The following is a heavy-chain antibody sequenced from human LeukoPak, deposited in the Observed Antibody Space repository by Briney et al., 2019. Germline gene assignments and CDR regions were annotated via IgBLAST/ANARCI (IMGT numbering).Heavy chain of an antibody. CDR1: GGSISSYY. V-gene: IGHV3-66*01. J-gene: IGHJ4*02. CDR3: ARADYGDYRGGFDY. CDR2: ISRTDIT. Sequence: ETLSLTCTVSGGSISSYYWSWIRQPPGKGLEWVSRISRTDITYYTDSVKGRFTISRDDSRGTLYLQMNSLKTEDTATYYCARADYGDYRGGFDYWGRGTLVIVSS. D-gene: IGHD4-17*01.